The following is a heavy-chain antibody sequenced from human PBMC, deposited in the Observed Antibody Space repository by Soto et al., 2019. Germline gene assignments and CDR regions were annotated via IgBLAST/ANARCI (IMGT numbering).Heavy chain of an antibody. CDR1: GGSISRSSYY. J-gene: IGHJ5*02. Sequence: SETLSLTCNVSGGSISRSSYYWGWIRQPPGKGLEWIGSMYYSGSTYYNPSLKSRVTISIDTPKNQLSLKLTSVTAADTAVYYCSRRAPEGFDPWGQGTLVTVPQ. V-gene: IGHV4-39*01. CDR2: MYYSGST. CDR3: SRRAPEGFDP.